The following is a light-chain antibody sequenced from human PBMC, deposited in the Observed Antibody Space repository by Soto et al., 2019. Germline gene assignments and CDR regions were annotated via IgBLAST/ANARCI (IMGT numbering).Light chain of an antibody. CDR3: QQYGSSGT. Sequence: ETVLTQSPGTLSLSPGERATLSCRASQSASNNYLAWYQQKPGQAPRRLIYGASNRAAGIPDRFSGSGSGTDFTLTISRLEPEDVAEYYCQQYGSSGTFGQGTKVEIK. CDR1: QSASNNY. V-gene: IGKV3-20*01. CDR2: GAS. J-gene: IGKJ1*01.